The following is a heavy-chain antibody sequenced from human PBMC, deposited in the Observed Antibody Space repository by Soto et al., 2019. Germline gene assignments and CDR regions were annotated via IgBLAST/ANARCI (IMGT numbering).Heavy chain of an antibody. D-gene: IGHD3-10*01. CDR2: ITGGGGST. CDR1: GFTFSSYA. CDR3: AKDRSGSPGYNWFDP. J-gene: IGHJ5*02. V-gene: IGHV3-23*01. Sequence: PGGSLRLSCAASGFTFSSYAMSWVRQAPGKGLEWVSTITGGGGSTYYADSVKGRFTISRDNSKNTLYLQMNSLRAEDTAVYYCAKDRSGSPGYNWFDPWGQGTLVTVSS.